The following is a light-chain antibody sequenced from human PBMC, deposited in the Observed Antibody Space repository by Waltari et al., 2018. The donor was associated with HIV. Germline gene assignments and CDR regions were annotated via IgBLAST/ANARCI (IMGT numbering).Light chain of an antibody. Sequence: DIVMTQSPHSLALSLGERATITCQSSQSIFYSSRNAHDLAWYQQKPGQSPKLLIYWASSRASGVPDRFSGSGSRTDFTLSISSLQSEDVAVYFCQQYYSTPPTFGQGTRVEIK. J-gene: IGKJ1*01. V-gene: IGKV4-1*01. CDR3: QQYYSTPPT. CDR2: WAS. CDR1: QSIFYSSRNAHD.